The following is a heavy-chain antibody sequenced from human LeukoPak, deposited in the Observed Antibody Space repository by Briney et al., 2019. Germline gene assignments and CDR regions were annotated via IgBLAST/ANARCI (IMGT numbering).Heavy chain of an antibody. CDR1: GFTFSNYS. V-gene: IGHV3-21*01. Sequence: GGSLTLSCTASGFTFSNYSMNWLRQPPGRGLEWVSYIYSSSTYIYYADSVKGLFTISRDNAKNSLYLQMNSLRAEDTAVYYCARERAEGISSDYFDYWGQGTLVTVSS. D-gene: IGHD3-22*01. J-gene: IGHJ4*02. CDR2: IYSSSTYI. CDR3: ARERAEGISSDYFDY.